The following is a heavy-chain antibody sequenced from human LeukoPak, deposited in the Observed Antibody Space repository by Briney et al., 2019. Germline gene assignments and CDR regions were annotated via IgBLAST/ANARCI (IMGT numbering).Heavy chain of an antibody. CDR3: ARDEGYCSSTSCYVFGDY. V-gene: IGHV1-18*01. CDR1: GYTFTSYG. J-gene: IGHJ4*02. CDR2: ISAYNGNT. Sequence: ASVKVSCKASGYTFTSYGISWVRQAPGQGLDWMGWISAYNGNTNYAQKLQGRVTMTTDTSTSTAYMELRSLRSDDTAVYYCARDEGYCSSTSCYVFGDYWGQGTLVTVSS. D-gene: IGHD2-2*01.